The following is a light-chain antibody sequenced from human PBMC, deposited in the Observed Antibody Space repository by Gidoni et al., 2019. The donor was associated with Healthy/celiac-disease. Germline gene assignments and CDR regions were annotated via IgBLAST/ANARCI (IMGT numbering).Light chain of an antibody. CDR2: GAS. CDR1: QSVSSN. Sequence: EIVMTQSPATLSVYPGESATLSCRASQSVSSNLAWYKQKPGQAPRLLVYGASTRATGIPARFSGSGSGTEFTLTISSLQSEDFAVYYCQQYNNWPPWTFGQGTKVEIK. CDR3: QQYNNWPPWT. V-gene: IGKV3-15*01. J-gene: IGKJ1*01.